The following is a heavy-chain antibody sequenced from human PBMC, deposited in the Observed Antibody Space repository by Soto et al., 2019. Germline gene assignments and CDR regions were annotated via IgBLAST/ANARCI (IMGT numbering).Heavy chain of an antibody. D-gene: IGHD6-19*01. CDR3: ATAEAVAGIGPFDY. CDR1: GFTFSSYA. CDR2: LSYDGSNK. Sequence: QVQLVESGGGVVQPGRSLRLSCAASGFTFSSYAMHWVRQAPGKGLEWEAVLSYDGSNKYYADSVKGRFTISRDNSKNTLYLQMNSLRAEDTALYFCATAEAVAGIGPFDYWGQGTLVTVSS. V-gene: IGHV3-30-3*01. J-gene: IGHJ4*02.